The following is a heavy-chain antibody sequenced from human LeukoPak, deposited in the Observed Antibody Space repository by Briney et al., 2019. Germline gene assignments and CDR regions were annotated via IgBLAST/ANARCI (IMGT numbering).Heavy chain of an antibody. J-gene: IGHJ6*03. CDR3: ARHGHCTNGVCYSNYYYHMDV. D-gene: IGHD2-8*01. CDR2: IYPDDSDT. Sequence: ESLKISCKGSGYSFASSWIGWVRQMPGKGLEWMGIIYPDDSDTRYSPSFEGQITISVDKSISTAYLQWSGLKASDTAVYYCARHGHCTNGVCYSNYYYHMDVWGKGTTVTVSS. CDR1: GYSFASSW. V-gene: IGHV5-51*01.